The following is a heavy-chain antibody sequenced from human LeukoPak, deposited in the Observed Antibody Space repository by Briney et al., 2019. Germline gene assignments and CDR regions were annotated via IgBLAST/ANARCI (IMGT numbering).Heavy chain of an antibody. CDR1: GVSISSYY. CDR3: ARVGDWNYLVY. J-gene: IGHJ4*02. D-gene: IGHD1-1*01. CDR2: IYTSGST. V-gene: IGHV4-4*07. Sequence: SETLSLTCTVSGVSISSYYWSWIRQPAGKGLEWIGRIYTSGSTNYNPSLKSRGTILIDTANNQFSLRLSSVTAADTAAYYCARVGDWNYLVYWGQGTLVTVSS.